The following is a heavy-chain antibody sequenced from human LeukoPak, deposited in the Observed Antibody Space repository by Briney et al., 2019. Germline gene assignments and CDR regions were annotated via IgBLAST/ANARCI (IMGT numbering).Heavy chain of an antibody. D-gene: IGHD3-22*01. CDR1: GFTFTNYP. CDR3: ASPYYYDGSSYYHFFDH. CDR2: ISYDGTTK. Sequence: GGSLRLSCAASGFTFTNYPVHWVHQAPGKGLEWVTVISYDGTTKYYADSVKGRFTISRDNSRNTLYLQMNNLRTEDTAVYYCASPYYYDGSSYYHFFDHWGQGTLVTVSS. J-gene: IGHJ4*02. V-gene: IGHV3-30*04.